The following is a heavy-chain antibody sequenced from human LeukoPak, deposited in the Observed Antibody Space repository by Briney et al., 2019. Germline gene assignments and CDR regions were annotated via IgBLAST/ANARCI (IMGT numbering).Heavy chain of an antibody. Sequence: GGSLRLPCAASGFTFSSYAMSWVRQAPGKGLEWVSAISGSGGSTYYAGSVKGRFTISRDNSKNTLYLQMNSLRAEDTAVYYCAKSGQVTWAYCSGGSCPFDYWGQGTLVTVSS. CDR3: AKSGQVTWAYCSGGSCPFDY. D-gene: IGHD2-15*01. V-gene: IGHV3-23*01. J-gene: IGHJ4*02. CDR1: GFTFSSYA. CDR2: ISGSGGST.